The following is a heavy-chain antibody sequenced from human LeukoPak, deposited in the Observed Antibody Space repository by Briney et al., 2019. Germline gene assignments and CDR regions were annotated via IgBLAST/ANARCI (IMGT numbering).Heavy chain of an antibody. CDR3: ARAPPGIAAAGLGFDY. J-gene: IGHJ4*02. V-gene: IGHV4-4*07. Sequence: SETLSLTCTVSGGSISSYYWSWIRQPAGKGLEWIARIYTSGSTNYNPSLKSRVTMSVDTSKNQFSLKMSSVTAADTAVYYCARAPPGIAAAGLGFDYWGQGTLVTVSS. CDR1: GGSISSYY. CDR2: IYTSGST. D-gene: IGHD6-13*01.